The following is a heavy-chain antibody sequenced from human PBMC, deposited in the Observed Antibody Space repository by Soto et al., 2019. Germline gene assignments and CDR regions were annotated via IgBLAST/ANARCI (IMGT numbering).Heavy chain of an antibody. J-gene: IGHJ4*02. Sequence: ASVKVSCKASGYTFTSYGISWVRQAPGQGLEWMGWISAYNGNTNYAQKLQGRVTMTTDTSTSTAYMELRSLRSDDTAVYYCARVAGYSYGHVPPKSLDYWGQGTLVTVSS. CDR2: ISAYNGNT. D-gene: IGHD5-18*01. CDR1: GYTFTSYG. V-gene: IGHV1-18*01. CDR3: ARVAGYSYGHVPPKSLDY.